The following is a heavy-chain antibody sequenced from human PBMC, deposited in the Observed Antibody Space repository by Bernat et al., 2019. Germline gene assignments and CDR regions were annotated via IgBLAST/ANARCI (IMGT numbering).Heavy chain of an antibody. CDR2: INPNSGGT. Sequence: QVQLVQSGAEVKKPGASVKVSCKASGYTFTGYYMHWVRQAPGQGLEWMGWINPNSGGTNYAQKFQGWGTMTRDTSISTAYMELSRLRSDDTAVYYCARGAYYYDSSGYPGAFDIWGQGTMVTVSS. CDR1: GYTFTGYY. V-gene: IGHV1-2*04. CDR3: ARGAYYYDSSGYPGAFDI. J-gene: IGHJ3*02. D-gene: IGHD3-22*01.